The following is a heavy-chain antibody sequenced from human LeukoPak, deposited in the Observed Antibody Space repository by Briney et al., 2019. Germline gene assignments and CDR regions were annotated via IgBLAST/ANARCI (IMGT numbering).Heavy chain of an antibody. Sequence: AGGSLRLSCAASGFTFSSYAMSWVRQAPGKGLEWVSSISSSSSYIYYADSVKGRFTISRDNAKNSLYLQMNSLRAEDTAVYYCARSPDTANMVRGLSWFDPWGQGTLVTVSS. V-gene: IGHV3-21*01. CDR3: ARSPDTANMVRGLSWFDP. D-gene: IGHD3-10*01. J-gene: IGHJ5*02. CDR2: ISSSSSYI. CDR1: GFTFSSYA.